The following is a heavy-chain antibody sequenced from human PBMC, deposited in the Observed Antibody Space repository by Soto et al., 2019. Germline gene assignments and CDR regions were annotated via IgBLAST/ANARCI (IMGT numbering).Heavy chain of an antibody. Sequence: SETLSLTCTVSGGSISSYYWSWIRQPPGKGLEWIGYIYYSGSTNYNPSLKSRVTISVDTSKNQFSLKLSSVTAADTAVYYCARLRYDFCSGYYISYFDYWGQGTLVTV. J-gene: IGHJ4*02. CDR3: ARLRYDFCSGYYISYFDY. CDR1: GGSISSYY. D-gene: IGHD3-3*01. V-gene: IGHV4-59*01. CDR2: IYYSGST.